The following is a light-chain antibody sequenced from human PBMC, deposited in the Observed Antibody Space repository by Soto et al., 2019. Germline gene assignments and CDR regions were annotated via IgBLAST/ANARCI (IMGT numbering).Light chain of an antibody. CDR3: TSYISSSTPYV. CDR2: EVS. CDR1: SSDVGTYKY. V-gene: IGLV2-14*01. Sequence: QSALTQPASVSGSPGQSITISCTGTSSDVGTYKYVSWYQQHPGKAPKILIYEVSNLPSGVSNRFSASKSGNTASLTISGLQAEDEADYFCTSYISSSTPYVFGTGTKVTVL. J-gene: IGLJ1*01.